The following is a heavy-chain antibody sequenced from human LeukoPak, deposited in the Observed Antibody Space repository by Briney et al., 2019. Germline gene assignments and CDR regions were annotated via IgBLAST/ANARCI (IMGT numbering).Heavy chain of an antibody. V-gene: IGHV3-7*01. D-gene: IGHD5-12*01. Sequence: GGSLRLSCAASGFTFSNHWMTWIRQAPGKGLERVAHKDAGESEDHYMGSVKARFTISRDNAKNSLSLQMNSLRAEDTAVYYCVRDGGVSGYDLLDYWGQGTLVTVSS. CDR2: KDAGESED. CDR1: GFTFSNHW. CDR3: VRDGGVSGYDLLDY. J-gene: IGHJ4*02.